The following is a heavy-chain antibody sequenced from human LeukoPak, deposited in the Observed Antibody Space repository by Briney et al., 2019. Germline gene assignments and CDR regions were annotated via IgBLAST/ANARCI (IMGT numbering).Heavy chain of an antibody. CDR2: ISSSSSTI. J-gene: IGHJ4*02. V-gene: IGHV3-48*01. D-gene: IGHD3-10*01. CDR3: APTSAGEGPYYFDY. CDR1: GFTFSSYS. Sequence: GGSLRLSCAASGFTFSSYSMNWVRQAPGKGLEWVSYISSSSSTIYYADSVKGRFTISRDNSKNTLYLQMNSLRAEDTAVYYCAPTSAGEGPYYFDYWGQGTLVTVSS.